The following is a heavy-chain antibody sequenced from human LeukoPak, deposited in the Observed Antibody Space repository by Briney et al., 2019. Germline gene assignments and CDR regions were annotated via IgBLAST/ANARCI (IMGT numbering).Heavy chain of an antibody. D-gene: IGHD3-3*01. V-gene: IGHV1-2*02. CDR2: INPNSGGT. CDR1: GYTFTSYA. CDR3: ARSGSKGTIFGVVIRVPQNRWFDP. J-gene: IGHJ5*02. Sequence: ASVKVSCKASGYTFTSYAMHWVRQAPGQRLEWMGWINPNSGGTNYAQKFQGRVTMTRDTSISTAYMELSRLRSDDTAVYYCARSGSKGTIFGVVIRVPQNRWFDPWGQGTLVTVSS.